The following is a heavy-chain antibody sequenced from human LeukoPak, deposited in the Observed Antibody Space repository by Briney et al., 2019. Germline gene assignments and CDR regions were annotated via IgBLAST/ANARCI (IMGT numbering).Heavy chain of an antibody. Sequence: SGRSLRLSCAASGFTFSDYAMHWVRQSPGKGLEWVSGISWNSGIIGYADSVKGRFTISRDNSKNTLYLQMNSLRAEDTAVYYCAKAGGVFGVVRHGDYWGQGTLVTVSS. D-gene: IGHD3-3*01. J-gene: IGHJ4*02. CDR1: GFTFSDYA. CDR3: AKAGGVFGVVRHGDY. V-gene: IGHV3-9*01. CDR2: ISWNSGII.